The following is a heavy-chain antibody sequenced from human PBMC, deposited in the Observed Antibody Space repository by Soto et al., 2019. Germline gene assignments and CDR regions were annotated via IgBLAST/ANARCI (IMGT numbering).Heavy chain of an antibody. CDR2: MNPNSGNT. D-gene: IGHD3-22*01. J-gene: IGHJ4*02. Sequence: ASVKVSCKAYGYTFISFDINWVRQATGQGLEWMGWMNPNSGNTDYAQKFQGRVTMTRNTSISTAYMELSSLRSEDTAVYYCARNYYDSSGYPYFDYWGQGALVTVSS. V-gene: IGHV1-8*01. CDR1: GYTFISFD. CDR3: ARNYYDSSGYPYFDY.